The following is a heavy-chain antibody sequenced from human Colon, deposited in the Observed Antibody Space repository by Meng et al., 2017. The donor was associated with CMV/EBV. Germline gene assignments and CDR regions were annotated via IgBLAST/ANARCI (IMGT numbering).Heavy chain of an antibody. CDR1: GFIFSNYW. V-gene: IGHV3-7*04. CDR2: IKQDGSEK. Sequence: GGSLRLSCAASGFIFSNYWMSWVRQAPGKGLEWVANIKQDGSEKYYVDSVKGRFTISRDNAKNSLYLQMNSLRAEDTAVYYCARGGWGSEGYSGYEDYYYYYGMDVWGQGTTVTVSS. J-gene: IGHJ6*02. D-gene: IGHD5-12*01. CDR3: ARGGWGSEGYSGYEDYYYYYGMDV.